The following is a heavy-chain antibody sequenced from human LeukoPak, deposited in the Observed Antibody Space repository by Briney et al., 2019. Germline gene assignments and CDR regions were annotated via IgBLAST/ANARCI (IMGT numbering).Heavy chain of an antibody. Sequence: SETLSLTCAVSGGSISSGGYSWCWIRQPPGKGLEWIGYIYHSGSTYYNPSLKSRVTISVDRSKNQFSLKLSSVTAADTAVYYCARGALYCSSTSCPQQAFDIWGQGTMVTVSS. V-gene: IGHV4-30-2*01. CDR3: ARGALYCSSTSCPQQAFDI. D-gene: IGHD2-2*01. CDR1: GGSISSGGYS. CDR2: IYHSGST. J-gene: IGHJ3*02.